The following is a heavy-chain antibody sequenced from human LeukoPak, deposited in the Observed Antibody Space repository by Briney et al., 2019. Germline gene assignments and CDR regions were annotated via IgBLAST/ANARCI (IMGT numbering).Heavy chain of an antibody. D-gene: IGHD1-1*01. V-gene: IGHV3-30*02. J-gene: IGHJ4*02. CDR2: IWYDGSNK. CDR1: GFTFSSYG. Sequence: GGSLRLSCAASGFTFSSYGMHWVRQAPGKGLEWVAVIWYDGSNKYYADSVKGRFTISRDNSKNTLYLQMNSLRAEDTAVYYCAKQVPGTTVPDYWGQGTLVTVSS. CDR3: AKQVPGTTVPDY.